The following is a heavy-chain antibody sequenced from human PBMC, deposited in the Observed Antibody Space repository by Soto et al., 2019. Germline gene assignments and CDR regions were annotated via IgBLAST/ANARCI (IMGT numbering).Heavy chain of an antibody. Sequence: EVQLVESGGGLVQPGGSLRLSCAASGFDFTNAWMHWVRQAPGKGLVWVSHVNSDGTITTYADSVKGRFTISRDNAKNTVFLQINSLTVEDTAVYYCTRDQAYSSALWGQGTLVTVSS. CDR1: GFDFTNAW. CDR2: VNSDGTIT. J-gene: IGHJ4*02. CDR3: TRDQAYSSAL. D-gene: IGHD2-21*01. V-gene: IGHV3-74*01.